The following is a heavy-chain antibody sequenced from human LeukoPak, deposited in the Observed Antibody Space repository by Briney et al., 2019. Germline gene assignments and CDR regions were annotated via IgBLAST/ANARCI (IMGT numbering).Heavy chain of an antibody. CDR3: AREVQDTAMVIDY. V-gene: IGHV4-34*01. J-gene: IGHJ4*02. D-gene: IGHD5-18*01. CDR2: INHSGST. Sequence: SETLSLTCAVYGGSFSGYYWSWIRQPPGKGLEWIGEINHSGSTNHNPSLKSRVTISVDTSKNQFSLKLSSVTAADTAVYYCAREVQDTAMVIDYWGQGTLVTVSS. CDR1: GGSFSGYY.